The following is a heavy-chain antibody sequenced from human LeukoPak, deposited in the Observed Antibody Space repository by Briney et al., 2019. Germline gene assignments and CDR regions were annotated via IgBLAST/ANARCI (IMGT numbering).Heavy chain of an antibody. Sequence: PSETLSLTCSVSGGSISGYYWSWIRQPPGKGLEWIGYIYYSGSTNYNPSLKSRVTISVDTSKNQFSLKLTSVTAADTAVYYCARYSDSSGYYDYWGQGTLVTVCS. J-gene: IGHJ4*02. CDR1: GGSISGYY. CDR2: IYYSGST. D-gene: IGHD3-22*01. V-gene: IGHV4-59*12. CDR3: ARYSDSSGYYDY.